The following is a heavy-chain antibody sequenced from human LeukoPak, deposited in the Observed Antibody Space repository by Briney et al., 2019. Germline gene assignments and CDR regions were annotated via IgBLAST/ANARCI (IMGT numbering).Heavy chain of an antibody. V-gene: IGHV4-31*03. Sequence: SETLSLTCTVSGASVSATNHYWSWLRQHPGQGPEWIAYIYYDAGAYYNPSLESRVTISLDSSANQFSLGLSSVTAADTAVYYCTRPLFIPPHYCNSTSCYPDYWGQGTLVTVSS. CDR2: IYYDAGA. D-gene: IGHD2-2*01. CDR1: GASVSATNHY. CDR3: TRPLFIPPHYCNSTSCYPDY. J-gene: IGHJ4*02.